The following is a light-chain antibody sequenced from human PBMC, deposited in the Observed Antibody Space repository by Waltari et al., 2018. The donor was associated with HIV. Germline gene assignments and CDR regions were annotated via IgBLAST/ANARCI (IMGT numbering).Light chain of an antibody. Sequence: QSALTQPRSVSGSPGQSVTISCTGTSSDVGGYNYVSWYQQNPGQAPKLMIYDVSQRPSGVPDRFSGSKSGNTASLTISGLQAEDEADYYCCSYADTYTIFGGGTKLTVL. CDR2: DVS. CDR1: SSDVGGYNY. J-gene: IGLJ2*01. CDR3: CSYADTYTI. V-gene: IGLV2-11*01.